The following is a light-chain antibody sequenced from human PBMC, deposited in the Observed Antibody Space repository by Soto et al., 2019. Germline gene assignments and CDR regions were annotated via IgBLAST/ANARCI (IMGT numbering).Light chain of an antibody. CDR1: QSLVHSDGSTY. CDR3: MQATQSPWT. CDR2: KIS. J-gene: IGKJ1*01. Sequence: DIVMTQTPLSSPVTLGQPASISCRSSQSLVHSDGSTYLSWLHQRPGQPPRLVIYKISNRFSGVPDRFSDSGAGTDFTLKISRVEADDVGLYYCMQATQSPWTFGQGTKVEIK. V-gene: IGKV2-24*01.